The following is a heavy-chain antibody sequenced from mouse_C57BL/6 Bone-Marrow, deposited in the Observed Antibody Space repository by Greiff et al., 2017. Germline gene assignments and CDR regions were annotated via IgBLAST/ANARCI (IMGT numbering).Heavy chain of an antibody. CDR1: GYTFTDYE. V-gene: IGHV1-15*01. CDR2: IDPETGGT. D-gene: IGHD2-2*01. Sequence: QVQLKQSGAELVRPGASVTLSCKASGYTFTDYEMHWVKQTPVHGLEWIGAIDPETGGTAYNQKFKGKAILTADKSSSTAYMELRSLTSEDSAVYYCTRRGWLRGAMDYWGQGTSVTVSS. J-gene: IGHJ4*01. CDR3: TRRGWLRGAMDY.